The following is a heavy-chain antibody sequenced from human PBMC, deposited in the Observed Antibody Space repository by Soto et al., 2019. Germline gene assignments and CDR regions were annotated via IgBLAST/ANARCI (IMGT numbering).Heavy chain of an antibody. Sequence: SQTLSLTCAISGDSVSNNSAAWNWIRQSPSRGLEWLGRTYYRSKWYNDYAVSVKSRITTNPDTSKNQFSLQLNSVTPEDTAVYYCARERYGDYGRGTFDIWDQGTMVTVSS. CDR2: TYYRSKWYN. CDR1: GDSVSNNSAA. V-gene: IGHV6-1*01. D-gene: IGHD4-17*01. CDR3: ARERYGDYGRGTFDI. J-gene: IGHJ3*02.